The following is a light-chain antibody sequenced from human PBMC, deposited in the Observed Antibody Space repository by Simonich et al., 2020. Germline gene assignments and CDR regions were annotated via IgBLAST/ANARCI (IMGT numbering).Light chain of an antibody. J-gene: IGLJ3*02. CDR3: QAYDSCGWV. V-gene: IGLV6-57*03. Sequence: NFMLTQPHSVSESPGQTVTISCTRRRGSIASHSVHWYQQRPGSAPTDVIYEDNQRPASVPNRYACSIDSSSNSASLTISGLKTEDEADNYCQAYDSCGWVFGGGTKLTVL. CDR1: RGSIASHS. CDR2: EDN.